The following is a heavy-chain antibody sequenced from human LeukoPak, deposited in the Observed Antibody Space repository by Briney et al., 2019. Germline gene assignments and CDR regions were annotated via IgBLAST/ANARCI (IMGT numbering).Heavy chain of an antibody. J-gene: IGHJ4*02. Sequence: PGGSLRLSCAASGFTFSSYAMSWVREAPARGLEWVSSLRGNGDTFYADSVKGRFTISRDNSKNTLYLQMNSLRAEDTAVYYCARTYCSSTSCYPPIDYWGQGTLVTVSS. CDR3: ARTYCSSTSCYPPIDY. CDR2: LRGNGDT. D-gene: IGHD2-2*01. V-gene: IGHV3-23*01. CDR1: GFTFSSYA.